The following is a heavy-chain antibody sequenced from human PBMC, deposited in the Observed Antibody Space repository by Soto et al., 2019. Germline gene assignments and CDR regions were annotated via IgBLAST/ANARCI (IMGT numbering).Heavy chain of an antibody. Sequence: SETLSLTCTVSGGSIISGDYYWSLIRQPPGKGLEWIGYIYYSGSTYYNPSLKSRVTISVDTSKNQFSLKLSSVTAADTAVYYCAIISVVTGYYFDYWGQGTLVTVSS. V-gene: IGHV4-30-4*01. J-gene: IGHJ4*02. D-gene: IGHD2-15*01. CDR1: GGSIISGDYY. CDR3: AIISVVTGYYFDY. CDR2: IYYSGST.